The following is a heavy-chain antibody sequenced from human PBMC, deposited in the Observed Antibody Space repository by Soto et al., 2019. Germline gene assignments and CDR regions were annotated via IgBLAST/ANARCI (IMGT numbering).Heavy chain of an antibody. Sequence: GGSLRLSCAASGFTFSSYAMSWVRQAPGKGLEWVSAISGGGGSTYYADSVKGRFTISRDNSKNTLYLQMNSLRAEDTAVYYCAKGPRGWIQLWLSPTYFDYWGQGTLVTVSS. D-gene: IGHD5-18*01. J-gene: IGHJ4*02. CDR1: GFTFSSYA. CDR2: ISGGGGST. CDR3: AKGPRGWIQLWLSPTYFDY. V-gene: IGHV3-23*01.